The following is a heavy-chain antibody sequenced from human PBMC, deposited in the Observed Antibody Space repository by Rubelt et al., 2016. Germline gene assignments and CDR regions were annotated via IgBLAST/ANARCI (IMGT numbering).Heavy chain of an antibody. CDR1: GFTFSRYA. CDR2: ISGSAAGT. CDR3: AKDGPSLHTYAVNPNA. V-gene: IGHV3-23*01. Sequence: SRGGLVQPGGSLRVSCAASGFTFSRYAMNWVRQAPGKGLEWVAAISGSAAGTYYADSVKGWFTISRDNSKNTLYLQMNSLRAEDTAVYYCAKDGPSLHTYAVNPNAWGQGTLVTVSS. J-gene: IGHJ5*02. D-gene: IGHD4-17*01.